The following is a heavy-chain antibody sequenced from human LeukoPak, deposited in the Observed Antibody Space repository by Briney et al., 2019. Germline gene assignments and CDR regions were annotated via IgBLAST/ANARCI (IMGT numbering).Heavy chain of an antibody. CDR1: GFSFSAYA. D-gene: IGHD3-10*01. J-gene: IGHJ4*02. V-gene: IGHV3-21*01. CDR2: IGAVSGYI. Sequence: GGSLRLSCVASGFSFSAYAMSWVRQAPGRGLEWVASIGAVSGYIYYADSVKGRFTIPRDNDKNSLYLQMRRLRAEETAVYYCARDDYGSGSPTIDYWGQGTLVAVSS. CDR3: ARDDYGSGSPTIDY.